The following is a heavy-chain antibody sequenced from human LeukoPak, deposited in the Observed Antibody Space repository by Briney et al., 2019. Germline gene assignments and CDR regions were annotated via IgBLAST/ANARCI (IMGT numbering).Heavy chain of an antibody. CDR3: ARSSWFGEFKINWFDP. V-gene: IGHV5-51*01. CDR1: GYSFTNYW. J-gene: IGHJ5*02. Sequence: GESLKISCKGSGYSFTNYWIGWVRQMPGKGLESMGIIYPGDSDIRYSPSFQGQVTISADKSISTAYLQWSSLKASDTAMYYCARSSWFGEFKINWFDPWGQGTLVTVSS. D-gene: IGHD3-10*01. CDR2: IYPGDSDI.